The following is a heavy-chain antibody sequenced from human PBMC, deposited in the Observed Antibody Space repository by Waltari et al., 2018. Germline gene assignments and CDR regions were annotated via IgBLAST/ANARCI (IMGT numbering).Heavy chain of an antibody. V-gene: IGHV4-59*11. CDR2: MYYTGRV. J-gene: IGHJ3*01. CDR1: GGTITGHH. Sequence: QVHLQESGPGLVKPSDTLSLTCTVSGGTITGHHWGWVRQPPGMGLEWIGYMYYTGRVNFTPSFRSRITMSVDTSKNLFFLNLSSVTAADTAMYYCVRDRGGLTHFDWFLSVWGQGKMVLVSS. D-gene: IGHD3-9*01. CDR3: VRDRGGLTHFDWFLSV.